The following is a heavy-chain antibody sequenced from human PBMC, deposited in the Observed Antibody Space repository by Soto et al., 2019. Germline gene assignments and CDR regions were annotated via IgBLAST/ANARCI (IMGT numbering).Heavy chain of an antibody. CDR1: GFTFSSYS. D-gene: IGHD3-3*01. CDR3: GVGGYYAFWSGYRKGYYFDY. V-gene: IGHV3-48*01. CDR2: ISSSSSTI. J-gene: IGHJ4*02. Sequence: EVQLVESGGGLVQPGGSLRLSCAASGFTFSSYSMNWVRQAPGKGLEWVSYISSSSSTIYYADSVKGRFTISRDNAKNSLYRQMHSLRAEDTAVYYCGVGGYYAFWSGYRKGYYFDYWGQGTLVTVSS.